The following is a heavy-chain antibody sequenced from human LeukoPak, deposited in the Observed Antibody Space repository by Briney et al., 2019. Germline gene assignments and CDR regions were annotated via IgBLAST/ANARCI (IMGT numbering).Heavy chain of an antibody. CDR2: IHNDAATT. CDR1: GFGFGAYA. V-gene: IGHV3-23*03. J-gene: IGHJ4*02. Sequence: GWSLRLSCAASGFGFGAYAMIWVRQAPGKGLEWVSLIHNDAATTYYADSVRGRFTVSRDNSKNTLYLEMNSLRAEDTAVYYCAKGKGGTSFNYCFDYWGQGTPVSVSS. CDR3: AKGKGGTSFNYCFDY. D-gene: IGHD2/OR15-2a*01.